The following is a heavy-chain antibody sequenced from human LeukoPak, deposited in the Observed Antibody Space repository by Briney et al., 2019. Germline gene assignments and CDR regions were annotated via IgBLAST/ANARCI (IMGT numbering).Heavy chain of an antibody. D-gene: IGHD2-2*01. CDR3: ASSSTRTYYFDY. V-gene: IGHV1-18*01. CDR2: IRPYKGKT. J-gene: IGHJ4*02. Sequence: ASVKVSCKASGYIFATYGVSWVRQAPGQGLEWMGWIRPYKGKTNYAQKLQGRVTMTTDTSTSTAYMELRSLRSDDTAVYYCASSSTRTYYFDYWGQGTLVTVSS. CDR1: GYIFATYG.